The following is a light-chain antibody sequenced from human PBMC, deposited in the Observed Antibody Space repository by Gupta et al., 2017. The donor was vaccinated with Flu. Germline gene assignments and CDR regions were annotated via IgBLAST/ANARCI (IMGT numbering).Light chain of an antibody. V-gene: IGKV1-33*01. CDR1: QDISNY. Sequence: SSLSASVGDRVTITCQASQDISNYLNWYQQKPGKAPKLLIYDASNLETGVPSRFSGSGSGTDFTFTISSLQLEDIATYYCQQYDNLPALTFGGGTKVEIK. CDR2: DAS. CDR3: QQYDNLPALT. J-gene: IGKJ4*01.